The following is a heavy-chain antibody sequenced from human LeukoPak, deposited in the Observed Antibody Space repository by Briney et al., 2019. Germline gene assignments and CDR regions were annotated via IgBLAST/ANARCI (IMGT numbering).Heavy chain of an antibody. V-gene: IGHV4-34*01. CDR1: GGSFSGYY. D-gene: IGHD3-16*01. J-gene: IGHJ3*02. Sequence: SETLSLTCAVYGGSFSGYYWSWIRQPPGKGLEWIGEINHSGSTNYNPSLKSRVTISVDTSKNQFSLKLSSVTAADTAVYYCARLGGILSGYDAFDIWGQGTMVTVSS. CDR2: INHSGST. CDR3: ARLGGILSGYDAFDI.